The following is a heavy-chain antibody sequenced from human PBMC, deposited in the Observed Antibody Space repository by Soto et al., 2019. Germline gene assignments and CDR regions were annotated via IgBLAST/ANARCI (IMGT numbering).Heavy chain of an antibody. CDR3: ARIRPGSPNDY. CDR2: IYPGDSDT. Sequence: GESLKISFKGSGYDFTHYWIAWVRQTPGKGLEWMGVIYPGDSDTKYSPSLQGQVTISADKSIDTAYLQRSGLKASDTAMYYCARIRPGSPNDYWGQATLVTVSS. D-gene: IGHD6-13*01. CDR1: GYDFTHYW. V-gene: IGHV5-51*01. J-gene: IGHJ4*02.